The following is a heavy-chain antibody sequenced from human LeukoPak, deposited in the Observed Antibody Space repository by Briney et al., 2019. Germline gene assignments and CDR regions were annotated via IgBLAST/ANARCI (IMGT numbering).Heavy chain of an antibody. CDR2: ISYDGSNK. Sequence: GGSLRLSCVGSGFTFSSYAMHWVLQAPGKGLEWVAVISYDGSNKFYADSVKGRFTFSRDNSKNTLYLQMNSLRAEETAVYYCARGTVTSRTWYFDLWGRGTLVTVSS. J-gene: IGHJ2*01. CDR1: GFTFSSYA. D-gene: IGHD4-17*01. V-gene: IGHV3-30*04. CDR3: ARGTVTSRTWYFDL.